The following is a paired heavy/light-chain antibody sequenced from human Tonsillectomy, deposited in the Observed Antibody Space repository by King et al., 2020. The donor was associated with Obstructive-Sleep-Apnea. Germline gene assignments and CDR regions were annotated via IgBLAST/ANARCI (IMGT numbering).Light chain of an antibody. V-gene: IGKV2-28*01. CDR3: MQGLQTPYT. CDR2: LGS. J-gene: IGKJ2*01. Sequence: DVVMTQSPLSLPVTPGEPASISCRSSRSLLYSNGNNLLDWYLQKPGQSPQLLIYLGSNRASGVPDRFSGSGSGTDFTLTISRVEAEDVGVYYCMQGLQTPYTFGQGTKLEIK. CDR1: RSLLYSNGNNL.
Heavy chain of an antibody. Sequence: QVQLVQSGAEVKKPGASVRVSCKASGFTFTAYYIHWVRQAPGQGLEWVGWINLSSGGTKYAQNFQGRVTMTRDTSITTAYMELTRLISDDTAVYYCARDETAAPGLSFEYWGQGTLVTVSS. CDR2: INLSSGGT. D-gene: IGHD6-13*01. J-gene: IGHJ4*02. V-gene: IGHV1-2*02. CDR3: ARDETAAPGLSFEY. CDR1: GFTFTAYY.